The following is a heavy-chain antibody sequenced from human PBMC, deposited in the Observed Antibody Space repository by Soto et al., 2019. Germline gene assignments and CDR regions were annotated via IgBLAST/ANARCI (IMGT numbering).Heavy chain of an antibody. CDR1: GFIFSSYP. D-gene: IGHD1-1*01. CDR3: AKESWKNYFEN. V-gene: IGHV3-23*01. J-gene: IGHJ4*02. Sequence: GGSLRLSCAASGFIFSSYPMSWVRHAPGRGLQWLSTISGSGDRAFYADSVRGRFTISRDSSKNTLYLQMNSLGAEDTAIYYCAKESWKNYFENWGQGTLVTVSS. CDR2: ISGSGDRA.